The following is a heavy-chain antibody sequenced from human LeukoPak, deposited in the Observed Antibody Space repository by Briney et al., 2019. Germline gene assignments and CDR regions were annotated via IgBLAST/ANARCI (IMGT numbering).Heavy chain of an antibody. CDR3: ARGPYYDFWSGYMTSYNWFDP. J-gene: IGHJ5*02. CDR2: ISSSSSYI. Sequence: GGSLRLSCAASGFTFSSYEMNWVRQAPGKGLEWVSSISSSSSYIYYADSVKGRFTISRDNAKNSLYLQMNSLRAEDTAVYYCARGPYYDFWSGYMTSYNWFDPWGQGTLVTVSS. V-gene: IGHV3-21*01. CDR1: GFTFSSYE. D-gene: IGHD3-3*01.